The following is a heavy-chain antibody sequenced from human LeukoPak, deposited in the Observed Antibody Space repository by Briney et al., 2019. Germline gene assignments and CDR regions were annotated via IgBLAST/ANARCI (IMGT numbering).Heavy chain of an antibody. V-gene: IGHV3-33*06. J-gene: IGHJ4*02. CDR1: GFTFSSYG. CDR3: AKDGGTAIPPDY. CDR2: IWYDGSNK. D-gene: IGHD5-18*01. Sequence: GRSLRLSCAASGFTFSSYGMHWVRQAPGKGLEWVAVIWYDGSNKYYADSVKGRFTISRDNSKNTLYLQMNSLRAEDTAVYYCAKDGGTAIPPDYWGQGTLVTVSS.